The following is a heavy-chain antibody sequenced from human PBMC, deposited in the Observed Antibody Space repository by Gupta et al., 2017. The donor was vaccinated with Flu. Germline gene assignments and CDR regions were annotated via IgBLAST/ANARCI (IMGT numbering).Heavy chain of an antibody. V-gene: IGHV3-72*01. CDR3: ARVAVVVPAAMDY. CDR1: GFSFSDHY. Sequence: EVQLVESGGGLVQPGGSLRLSCAASGFSFSDHYMDWVRQAPEKGLEWVARVRKKVNSYTTEYAASVKGRFTISREDSKNSLFLQMDSLKTEDTAVYYCARVAVVVPAAMDYWGQGTLVTASS. D-gene: IGHD2-2*01. J-gene: IGHJ4*02. CDR2: VRKKVNSYTT.